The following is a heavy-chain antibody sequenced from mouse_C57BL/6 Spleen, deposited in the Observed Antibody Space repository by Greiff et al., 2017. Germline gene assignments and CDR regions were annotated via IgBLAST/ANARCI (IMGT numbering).Heavy chain of an antibody. CDR1: GFTFTDYY. D-gene: IGHD3-1*01. Sequence: EVQLVESGGGLVQPGGSLSLSCAASGFTFTDYYMSWVRQPPGKALEWLGFIRNKANGYTTEYSASVKGRFTISRDNSQSILYLQMNALRAEDSATYYCARYRARTYFDYWGQGTTLTVSS. J-gene: IGHJ2*01. V-gene: IGHV7-3*01. CDR3: ARYRARTYFDY. CDR2: IRNKANGYTT.